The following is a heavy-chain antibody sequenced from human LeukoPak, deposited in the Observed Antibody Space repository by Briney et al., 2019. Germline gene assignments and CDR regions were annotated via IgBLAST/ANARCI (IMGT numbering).Heavy chain of an antibody. CDR1: GFTFSGYY. J-gene: IGHJ4*02. CDR3: ARGGSTGWYSFDY. D-gene: IGHD6-19*01. Sequence: GGSLRLSCATSGFTFSGYYNSWGRQAPGKGLEWVSGINWNGGSTGYADSVKGRFTISRDNAKNSLYLRMNSLRAEDTALYYCARGGSTGWYSFDYWGQGTLVTVSS. CDR2: INWNGGST. V-gene: IGHV3-20*04.